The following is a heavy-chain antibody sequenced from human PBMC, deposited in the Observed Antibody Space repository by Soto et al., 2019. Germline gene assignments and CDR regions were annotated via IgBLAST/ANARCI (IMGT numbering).Heavy chain of an antibody. CDR2: IVVGSGNT. J-gene: IGHJ6*02. CDR1: GFTFTSSA. V-gene: IGHV1-58*01. D-gene: IGHD6-13*01. CDR3: AVYPGYSSSWASYYYYGMDV. Sequence: GASVKVSCKASGFTFTSSAVPWVRQARGQRLEWIGWIVVGSGNTNYAQKFQERVTITRDMSTSTAYMELSSLRSEDTAVYYCAVYPGYSSSWASYYYYGMDVWGQGTTVTVS.